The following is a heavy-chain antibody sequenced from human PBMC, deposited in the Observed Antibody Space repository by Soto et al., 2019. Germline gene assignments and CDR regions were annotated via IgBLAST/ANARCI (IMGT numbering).Heavy chain of an antibody. Sequence: KTQKGSGRASCWFSGYSLTELSLHWVRQAPGKGLEWMGGFDPEDGETIYAQKFQGRVTMTEDTATDTAYMELSSLRSEDTAVYYCAVGSSWYLDAYYWGKGTLVTVSS. CDR3: AVGSSWYLDAYY. D-gene: IGHD6-13*01. J-gene: IGHJ4*02. CDR1: GYSLTELS. V-gene: IGHV1-24*01. CDR2: FDPEDGET.